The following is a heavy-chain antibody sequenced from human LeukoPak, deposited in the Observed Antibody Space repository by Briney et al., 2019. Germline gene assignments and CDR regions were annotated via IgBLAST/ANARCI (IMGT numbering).Heavy chain of an antibody. CDR1: GFIFGDYA. D-gene: IGHD6-13*01. Sequence: GRSLRLSCRTAGFIFGDYAMSWVRQAPGKGLEWVSAISGSGQSTYYADSVKGRFTISRDNSKSTLYLQMNSLRAADTAVYYCAKEGIAGDFDYWGQGTLVTVSS. CDR3: AKEGIAGDFDY. J-gene: IGHJ4*02. V-gene: IGHV3-23*01. CDR2: ISGSGQST.